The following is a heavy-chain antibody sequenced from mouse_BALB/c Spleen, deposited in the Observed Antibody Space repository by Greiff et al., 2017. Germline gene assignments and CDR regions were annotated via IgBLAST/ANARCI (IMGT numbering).Heavy chain of an antibody. CDR2: IRLKYNNYAT. J-gene: IGHJ4*01. V-gene: IGHV6-6*02. CDR3: TRRGNYGLCYVMDY. D-gene: IGHD2-1*01. CDR1: GFTFSNYW. Sequence: EVKVVESGGGLVQPGGSMKLSCVASGFTFSNYWMNWVRQSPEKGLEWVAEIRLKYNNYATHYAESVKGRFTISRDDSKSRVYLQMNNLRAEDTGMYYCTRRGNYGLCYVMDYWGQGTSVTVSS.